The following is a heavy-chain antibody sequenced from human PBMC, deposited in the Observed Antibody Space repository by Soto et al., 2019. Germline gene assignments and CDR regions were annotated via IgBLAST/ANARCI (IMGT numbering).Heavy chain of an antibody. CDR1: GDSVSGGGYY. CDR3: STGGHYYHIMI. V-gene: IGHV4-61*08. CDR2: ISFTGDT. Sequence: QVQLQESGPGLVKPSETLSLICTVSGDSVSGGGYYWTWIRQPPGKGLEWIGYISFTGDTTYNPSLRSRVAIALHTSKNQFSLKLTSATAAYTSLYSCSTGGHYYHIMIWGQGPLLTASS. J-gene: IGHJ4*02. D-gene: IGHD3-16*01.